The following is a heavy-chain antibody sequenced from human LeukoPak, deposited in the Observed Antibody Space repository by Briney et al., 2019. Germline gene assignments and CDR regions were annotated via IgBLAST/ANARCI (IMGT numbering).Heavy chain of an antibody. V-gene: IGHV3-53*01. CDR3: ARVSPPDDY. CDR2: IHRDDT. J-gene: IGHJ4*02. Sequence: GGSLRLSCAASGFTVSSNYMSWVRQAPGKGLEWVSLIHRDDTYYADSVKGRFTISRDNSKNTLYLQMNSLRAEDTAVYYCARVSPPDDYWGQGTLVTVSS. CDR1: GFTVSSNY.